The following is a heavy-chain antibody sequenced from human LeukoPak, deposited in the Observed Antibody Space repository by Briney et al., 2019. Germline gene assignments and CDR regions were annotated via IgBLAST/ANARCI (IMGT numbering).Heavy chain of an antibody. D-gene: IGHD2-15*01. Sequence: ASVKVSCKASGGTFSSYAISWVRQAPGQGLEWMGWISAYNGNTNYAQKLQGRVTMTTDTSTSTAYMELRSLRSDDTAVYYCARTLIVVVAANNWFDPWGQGTLVTVSS. CDR3: ARTLIVVVAANNWFDP. CDR2: ISAYNGNT. V-gene: IGHV1-18*01. CDR1: GGTFSSYA. J-gene: IGHJ5*02.